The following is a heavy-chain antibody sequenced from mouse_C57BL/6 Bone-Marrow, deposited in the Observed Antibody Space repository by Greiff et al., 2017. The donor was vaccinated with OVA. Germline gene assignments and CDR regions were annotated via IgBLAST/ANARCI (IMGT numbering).Heavy chain of an antibody. CDR2: INPNNGGT. J-gene: IGHJ2*01. CDR1: GYTFTDYY. CDR3: ARHPHYYYGSSKGDYFDY. Sequence: EVQLQQSGPELVKPGASVKISCKASGYTFTDYYMNWVKQSHGKSLEWIGDINPNNGGTSYNQKFKGKATLTVDKSSSTAYMELRSLTSEDSAVYYCARHPHYYYGSSKGDYFDYWGQGTTLTVSS. D-gene: IGHD1-1*01. V-gene: IGHV1-26*01.